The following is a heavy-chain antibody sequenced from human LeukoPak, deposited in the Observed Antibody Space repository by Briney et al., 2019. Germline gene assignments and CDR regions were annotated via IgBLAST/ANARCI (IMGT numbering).Heavy chain of an antibody. J-gene: IGHJ4*02. CDR3: AKDSYGYCSGGSCDYNDY. V-gene: IGHV3-23*01. CDR1: GFTFSSYA. CDR2: ISGSGGST. D-gene: IGHD2-15*01. Sequence: PGGSLRLSCAASGFTFSSYAMSWVRQAPGKGLEWVSAISGSGGSTSYTESVKGRFTISRDNSKNTLYLQMNSLRAEDTAVYYCAKDSYGYCSGGSCDYNDYWGQGTLATVSS.